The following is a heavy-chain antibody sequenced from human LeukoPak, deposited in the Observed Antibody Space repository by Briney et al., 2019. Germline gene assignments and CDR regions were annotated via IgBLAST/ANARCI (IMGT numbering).Heavy chain of an antibody. V-gene: IGHV4-39*07. D-gene: IGHD3-22*01. Sequence: SSETLSVTCTVSGVSFSSSSYYWGWIRQPPGKGLEWIGSIYYSGNTYYNPSLKSRVTMSVDTSKNQFSLRLRSVTAADTAVYYCARDRYYYDSSGYYSAFDTWGQGTMVTVS. CDR2: IYYSGNT. J-gene: IGHJ3*02. CDR1: GVSFSSSSYY. CDR3: ARDRYYYDSSGYYSAFDT.